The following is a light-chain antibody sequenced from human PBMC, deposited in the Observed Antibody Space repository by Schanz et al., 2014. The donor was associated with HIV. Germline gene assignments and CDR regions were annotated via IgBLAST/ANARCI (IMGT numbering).Light chain of an antibody. CDR3: QSYDGTLKAVV. V-gene: IGLV2-14*03. Sequence: QSVLTQPASVSGSPGQSISISCTGTSIDVGGYDYVSWYQKHPDKAPRLIIYDVSNRPSGVPDRFSGSKSGTSASLAITGLQAEDEADYYCQSYDGTLKAVVVGGGTKLTVL. J-gene: IGLJ2*01. CDR2: DVS. CDR1: SIDVGGYDY.